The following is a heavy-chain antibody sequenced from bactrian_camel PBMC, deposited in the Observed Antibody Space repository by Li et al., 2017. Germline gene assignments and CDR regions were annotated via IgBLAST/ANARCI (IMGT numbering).Heavy chain of an antibody. V-gene: IGHV3S53*01. Sequence: QVQLVESGGGSVQTGGSLSISCTTTASAYIRIANCVGWFREAPGKEREAVAEISREDTTKYANSVKGRFTISRDSAKTTLYLQMNNLRPEDSAIYYCAAKRTCSFREYGFWGQGTQVTVS. CDR2: ISREDTT. CDR3: AAKRTCSFREYGF. CDR1: AYIRIANC. J-gene: IGHJ4*01.